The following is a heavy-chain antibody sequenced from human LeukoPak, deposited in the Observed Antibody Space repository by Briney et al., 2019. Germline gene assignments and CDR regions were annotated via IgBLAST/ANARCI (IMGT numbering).Heavy chain of an antibody. CDR2: IIPIFGTA. D-gene: IGHD2-2*01. CDR3: ARDSRYCSSTSCYAWRAFDI. Sequence: ASVKVSCKSSGGTFSSYAISWVRQAPGQGLEWMGGIIPIFGTANYAQKFQGRVTITADESTSTAYMELSSLRSEDTAVYYCARDSRYCSSTSCYAWRAFDIWGQGTMVTVSS. V-gene: IGHV1-69*13. J-gene: IGHJ3*02. CDR1: GGTFSSYA.